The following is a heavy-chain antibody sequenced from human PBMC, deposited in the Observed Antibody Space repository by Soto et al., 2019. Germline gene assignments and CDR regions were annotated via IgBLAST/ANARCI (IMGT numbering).Heavy chain of an antibody. CDR3: ATRGSGSWVFDY. Sequence: QLQLQESGPGLVKPSETLSLTCTVSGGSISSSSYYWGWIRQPPGKGLEWIGSIYYSGSTYFYNPSLKSRVTIPVDTSKSQFSLKLSSVTAADTAVYYCATRGSGSWVFDYWGQGTLVTVSS. CDR1: GGSISSSSYY. D-gene: IGHD3-10*01. J-gene: IGHJ4*02. CDR2: IYYSGST. V-gene: IGHV4-39*01.